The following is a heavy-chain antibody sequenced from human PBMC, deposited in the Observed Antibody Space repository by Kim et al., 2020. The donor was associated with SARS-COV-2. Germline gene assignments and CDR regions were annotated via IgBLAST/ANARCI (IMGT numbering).Heavy chain of an antibody. Sequence: SETLSLTCTVSGGSISSSSYYWGWIRQPPGKGLEWIGSIYYSGSTYYNPSLKSRVTISVDTSKNQFSLKLSSVTAADTAVYYCARDPRDRMGYSYGMDVWGQGTTVTVSS. D-gene: IGHD5-18*01. CDR1: GGSISSSSYY. J-gene: IGHJ6*02. CDR2: IYYSGST. CDR3: ARDPRDRMGYSYGMDV. V-gene: IGHV4-39*07.